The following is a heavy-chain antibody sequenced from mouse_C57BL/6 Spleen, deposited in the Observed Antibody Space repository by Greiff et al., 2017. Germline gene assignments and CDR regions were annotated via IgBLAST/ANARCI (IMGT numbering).Heavy chain of an antibody. CDR2: IYPRSGNT. Sequence: QVQLKQSGAELARPGASVKLSCKASGYTFTSYGISWVKQRTGQGLEWIGEIYPRSGNTYYNEKFKGKATLTADKSSSTAYMELRSLTSEDSAVYFCARSGDYGSSYVDYWYFDVWGTGTTVTVSS. J-gene: IGHJ1*03. CDR1: GYTFTSYG. CDR3: ARSGDYGSSYVDYWYFDV. V-gene: IGHV1-81*01. D-gene: IGHD1-1*01.